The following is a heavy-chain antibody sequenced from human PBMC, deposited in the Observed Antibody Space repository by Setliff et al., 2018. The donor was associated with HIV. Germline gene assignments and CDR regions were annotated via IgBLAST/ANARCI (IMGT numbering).Heavy chain of an antibody. Sequence: PSETLSLTCAVYGGSFSGYYWSWIRQPPGKGLEWIGEINHSGSTNYNPSLQSRVTISVDTSKNQFSLMLGSMTAADTAVYYCARERLSRLGFDYWGQGTLVTVSS. CDR3: ARERLSRLGFDY. J-gene: IGHJ4*02. V-gene: IGHV4-34*01. CDR2: INHSGST. D-gene: IGHD1-1*01. CDR1: GGSFSGYY.